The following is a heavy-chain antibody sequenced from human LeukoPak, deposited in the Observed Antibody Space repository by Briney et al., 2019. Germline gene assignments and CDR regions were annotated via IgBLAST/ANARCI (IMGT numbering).Heavy chain of an antibody. D-gene: IGHD6-19*01. V-gene: IGHV3-23*01. J-gene: IGHJ4*02. CDR3: AKILSSGWFKSYYFDY. Sequence: GGSLRLSCAASGFTFSSYAMSWVRQAPGKGLEWVSAISGSGGSTYYADSVKGRFTISRDNSKNTLYLQMNNLRAEDTAVYYCAKILSSGWFKSYYFDYWGQGTLVTVFS. CDR2: ISGSGGST. CDR1: GFTFSSYA.